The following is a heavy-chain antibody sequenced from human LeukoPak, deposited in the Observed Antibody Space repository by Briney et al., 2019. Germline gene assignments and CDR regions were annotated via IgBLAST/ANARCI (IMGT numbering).Heavy chain of an antibody. Sequence: ASVKVSCKASGYTFTDYAMHWVRQAPGQRLEWMGWINAGNGNTKYSQKFQGRVTITRDTSASTAYMELSSLRSEDTAVYYCARDYLNYYYYYGMDVWGQGTTVTVSS. CDR1: GYTFTDYA. D-gene: IGHD3-16*02. V-gene: IGHV1-3*01. J-gene: IGHJ6*02. CDR3: ARDYLNYYYYYGMDV. CDR2: INAGNGNT.